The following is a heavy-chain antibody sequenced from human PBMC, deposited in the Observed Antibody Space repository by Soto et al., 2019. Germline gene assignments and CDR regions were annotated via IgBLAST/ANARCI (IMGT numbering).Heavy chain of an antibody. V-gene: IGHV1-3*01. CDR1: GYSFSTYA. CDR2: INGGTGQT. CDR3: ARGKGMEENYYYYGLDI. D-gene: IGHD1-1*01. Sequence: QVQVVQSGAEVKKPGASVKVSCKASGYSFSTYAMHWVRQAPGQSLEWMGWINGGTGQTKFSQRFQERITITRDTSASTAYMELSRLRSEDTAVYYCARGKGMEENYYYYGLDIWGQGTTVTVSS. J-gene: IGHJ6*02.